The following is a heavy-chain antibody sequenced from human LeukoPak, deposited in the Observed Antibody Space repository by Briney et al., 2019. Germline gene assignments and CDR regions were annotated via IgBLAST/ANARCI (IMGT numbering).Heavy chain of an antibody. V-gene: IGHV4-4*02. CDR2: IYHSGST. CDR3: ARNPRDRDAFDI. D-gene: IGHD2-15*01. CDR1: GGSISSSNW. Sequence: SETLSLTCAVSGGSISSSNWCSWVRQPPGKGLEWIGEIYHSGSTNYNPSLKSRVTISVDKSKNQFSLKLSSVTAADTAVYYCARNPRDRDAFDIWGQGTMVTVSS. J-gene: IGHJ3*02.